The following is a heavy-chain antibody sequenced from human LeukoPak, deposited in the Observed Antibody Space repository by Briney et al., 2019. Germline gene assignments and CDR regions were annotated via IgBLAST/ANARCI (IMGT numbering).Heavy chain of an antibody. CDR2: IKQDRSEK. V-gene: IGHV3-7*01. Sequence: PGGSLRLSCAASGFTFSQYWMSWVRQAPGKGLEWVANIKQDRSEKYYVDSVKGRFSISRDNAQNSLYLQMNSLRAEDTAMYYCARARWVNGLYYFDYWGQGTLVTVSS. J-gene: IGHJ4*02. D-gene: IGHD2-8*01. CDR1: GFTFSQYW. CDR3: ARARWVNGLYYFDY.